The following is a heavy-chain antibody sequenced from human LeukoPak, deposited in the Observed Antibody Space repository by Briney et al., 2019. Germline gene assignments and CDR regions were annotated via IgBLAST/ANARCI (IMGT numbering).Heavy chain of an antibody. CDR3: ARYYDILTGGYYFDY. D-gene: IGHD3-9*01. V-gene: IGHV1-69*06. Sequence: GSSVKVSCKASGGTFSSYAISWVRQAPGQGLEWTGGIIPIFGTANHAQKFQGRVTITADKSTSTAYMELSSLRSEDTAVYYCARYYDILTGGYYFDYWGQGTLVTVSS. J-gene: IGHJ4*02. CDR1: GGTFSSYA. CDR2: IIPIFGTA.